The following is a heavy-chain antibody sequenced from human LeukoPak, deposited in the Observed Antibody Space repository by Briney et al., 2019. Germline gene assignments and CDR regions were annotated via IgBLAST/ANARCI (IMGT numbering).Heavy chain of an antibody. Sequence: PSETLSLTCAVSGYSISSGYYWGWIRQPPGKGLEWIGSLYHSGSTYYNPSLKSRVTISVDTSKNQFSLKLSSVTAADTAVYYCAREPGDIVVVPAAIRFDPWGQGTLVTVSS. CDR2: LYHSGST. V-gene: IGHV4-38-2*02. D-gene: IGHD2-2*01. CDR3: AREPGDIVVVPAAIRFDP. CDR1: GYSISSGYY. J-gene: IGHJ5*02.